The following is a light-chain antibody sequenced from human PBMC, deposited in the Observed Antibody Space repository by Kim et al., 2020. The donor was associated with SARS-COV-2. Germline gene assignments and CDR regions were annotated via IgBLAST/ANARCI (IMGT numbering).Light chain of an antibody. CDR1: QNVGDF. V-gene: IGKV1-39*01. J-gene: IGKJ2*01. CDR3: QQSSTTPPT. Sequence: GDRVTITCRASQNVGDFLHWYQQRPGRAPKLLIYVASNLQSGVPSRFSGSGSGTDFTLTITSLQPEDFATYYCQQSSTTPPTFGQGTKLEI. CDR2: VAS.